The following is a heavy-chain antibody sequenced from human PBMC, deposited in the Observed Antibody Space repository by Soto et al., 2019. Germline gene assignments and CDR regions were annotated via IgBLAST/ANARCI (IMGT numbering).Heavy chain of an antibody. Sequence: PGESLKISCKGSGYSFTSNWISWVRQTPGKALEWMGRIDPSDSYSNNSPSFEGQVTISADKSISTAYLQWSSLKASDTAMYYCARSPDEINLLPAEYFQYWGQGTLVTVSS. D-gene: IGHD3-22*01. J-gene: IGHJ1*01. CDR2: IDPSDSYS. CDR1: GYSFTSNW. V-gene: IGHV5-10-1*04. CDR3: ARSPDEINLLPAEYFQY.